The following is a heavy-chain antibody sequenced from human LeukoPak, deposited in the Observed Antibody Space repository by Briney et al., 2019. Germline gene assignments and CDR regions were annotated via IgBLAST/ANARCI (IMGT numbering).Heavy chain of an antibody. J-gene: IGHJ3*02. V-gene: IGHV4-59*12. CDR3: ARFSDDAFDI. CDR2: IYYSGST. Sequence: SETLSLTCTVSGGSISSYYWSWIRQPPGKGLEWIGYIYYSGSTYYNPSLKSRVTISVDTSKNQFSLKLSSVTAADTAVYYCARFSDDAFDIWGQGTMVTVSS. CDR1: GGSISSYY.